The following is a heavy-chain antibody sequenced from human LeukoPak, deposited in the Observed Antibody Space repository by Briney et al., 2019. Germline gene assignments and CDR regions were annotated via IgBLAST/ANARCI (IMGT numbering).Heavy chain of an antibody. Sequence: PSEALSLTCTVSGGSISSYYWSWIRQPAGKGLEWIGRIYTSGSTNYNPSLKSRVTMSVDTSKNQFSLKLSSVTAADTAVYYCARQKVVRGVPEDYFDYWGQGTLVTVSS. CDR3: ARQKVVRGVPEDYFDY. J-gene: IGHJ4*02. CDR2: IYTSGST. V-gene: IGHV4-4*07. CDR1: GGSISSYY. D-gene: IGHD3-10*01.